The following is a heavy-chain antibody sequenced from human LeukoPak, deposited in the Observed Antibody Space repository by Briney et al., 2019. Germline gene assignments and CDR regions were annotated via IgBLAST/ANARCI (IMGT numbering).Heavy chain of an antibody. V-gene: IGHV4-34*01. D-gene: IGHD5-18*01. CDR1: GGSFSGYY. CDR2: INHSGST. CDR3: ARDFGYSYGYGYYYYYYMDV. J-gene: IGHJ6*03. Sequence: SETLSLTCAVYGGSFSGYYWSWIRQPPGKGLEWIGEINHSGSTNYNPSLKSRVTMSVDTSKNQFSLKLSSVTAADTAVYYCARDFGYSYGYGYYYYYYMDVWGKGTTVTISS.